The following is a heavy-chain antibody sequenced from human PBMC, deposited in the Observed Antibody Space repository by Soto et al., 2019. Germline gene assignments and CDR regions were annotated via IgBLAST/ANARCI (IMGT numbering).Heavy chain of an antibody. CDR3: ATLTTVTTSLEFDY. D-gene: IGHD4-17*01. CDR1: GGSISSGGYY. CDR2: IYYSGST. Sequence: QVQLQESGPGLVKPSQTLSLTCTVSGGSISSGGYYWSWIRQHPGKGLEWIGYIYYSGSTYYNPSLKIRVTISVDTSKNQFSLKLSSVTAADTAVYYCATLTTVTTSLEFDYWGQGTLVTVSS. J-gene: IGHJ4*02. V-gene: IGHV4-31*03.